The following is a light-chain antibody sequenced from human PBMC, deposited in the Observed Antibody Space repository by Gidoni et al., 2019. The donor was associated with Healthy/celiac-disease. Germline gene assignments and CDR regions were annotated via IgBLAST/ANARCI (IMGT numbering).Light chain of an antibody. CDR1: NIGSKS. CDR2: DDS. V-gene: IGLV3-21*03. CDR3: QVWDSSSDHLYV. J-gene: IGLJ1*01. Sequence: SYVLTQPPSGSVAPGKTARITFGGNNIGSKSVHWYQQKPGQAPVLVVYDDSDRPSGIPERFSGSNSGNTATLTISRVEAGDEADYYCQVWDSSSDHLYVFGTGTKVTVL.